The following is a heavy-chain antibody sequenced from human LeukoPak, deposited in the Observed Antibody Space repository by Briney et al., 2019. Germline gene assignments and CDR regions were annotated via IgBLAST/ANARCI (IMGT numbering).Heavy chain of an antibody. CDR1: GYTFTGYY. J-gene: IGHJ3*02. Sequence: ASVKVSCKASGYTFTGYYMHWVRQAPGQGLEGMGWINPNSGGTNYAQKFQGRVTMTRDTSISTAYMELSRLRSDDTAVYYCSRANYDSSGYYASGLDAFDIWGQGTMVTVSS. D-gene: IGHD3-22*01. CDR2: INPNSGGT. CDR3: SRANYDSSGYYASGLDAFDI. V-gene: IGHV1-2*02.